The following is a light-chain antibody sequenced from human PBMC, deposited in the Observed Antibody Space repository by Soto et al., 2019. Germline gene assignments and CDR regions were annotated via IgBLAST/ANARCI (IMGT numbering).Light chain of an antibody. CDR1: QGISSY. CDR2: AAS. V-gene: IGKV1-9*01. J-gene: IGKJ5*01. Sequence: IQLTQSPSSLSASVGDRVTITCRASQGISSYLAWYQQKPGKAPKLLIYAASTLQSGVPSRFSGSGSGTDFTPTISSLQPEEFANYYCQQLNSYPSITFGQGTRLEIK. CDR3: QQLNSYPSIT.